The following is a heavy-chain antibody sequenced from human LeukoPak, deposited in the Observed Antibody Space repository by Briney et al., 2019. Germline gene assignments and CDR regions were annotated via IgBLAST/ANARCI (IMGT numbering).Heavy chain of an antibody. V-gene: IGHV4-59*01. CDR3: ARVVRGGVTLNRFDP. CDR2: VAYSGNS. D-gene: IGHD3-10*02. J-gene: IGHJ5*02. Sequence: SETLSLTCTVSGDSINDDYWSWLRQTPGEGLEWIGFVAYSGNSNYNPSLESRVTISIDTSKNQFSLKLKSVTAADTAIYYCARVVRGGVTLNRFDPWGQGTLVTVSS. CDR1: GDSINDDY.